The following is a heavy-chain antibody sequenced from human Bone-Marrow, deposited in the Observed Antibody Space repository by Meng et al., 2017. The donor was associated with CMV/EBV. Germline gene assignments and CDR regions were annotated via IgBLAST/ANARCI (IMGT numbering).Heavy chain of an antibody. J-gene: IGHJ6*02. CDR1: GYTFTSYG. D-gene: IGHD3-22*01. CDR3: AREGLDGYYYESSGYSYYYYGMDV. V-gene: IGHV1-18*01. CDR2: ISAYNGNT. Sequence: ASVKVSCKASGYTFTSYGISWVRQAPGQGLEWMGWISAYNGNTNYAQKLQGRVTMTTDTSTSTAYMELRSLRSDDTAVYYCAREGLDGYYYESSGYSYYYYGMDVWGQGTTVTVSS.